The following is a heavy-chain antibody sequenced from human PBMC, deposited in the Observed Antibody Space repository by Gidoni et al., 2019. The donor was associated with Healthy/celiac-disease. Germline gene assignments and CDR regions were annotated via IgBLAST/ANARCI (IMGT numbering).Heavy chain of an antibody. CDR1: GFTFSSYA. J-gene: IGHJ4*02. V-gene: IGHV3-23*01. D-gene: IGHD6-13*01. CDR2: SSGRGGST. Sequence: EVQLLESGGGLVQPGGSLRLSCAASGFTFSSYAMSWVRQAPGKGLEWVSASSGRGGSTYDADSVKGRFTISRDNSKNTLYLQMNSLRAEDTAVYYCAKDGGYSSSWYVDYWGQGTLVTVSS. CDR3: AKDGGYSSSWYVDY.